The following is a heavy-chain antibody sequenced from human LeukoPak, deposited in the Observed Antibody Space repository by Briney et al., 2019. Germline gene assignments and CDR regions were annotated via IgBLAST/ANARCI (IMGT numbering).Heavy chain of an antibody. CDR3: ARGRPHGSDY. Sequence: TGGSLRLSYAASGFTFSSYWMNWVRQAPGKGLVWVSRIASDGNSTTYADSVKGRFSISRDNAKNTLYLQMNSLRVEDTAVYYCARGRPHGSDYWGQGTLVTVSS. D-gene: IGHD2-15*01. CDR2: IASDGNST. CDR1: GFTFSSYW. V-gene: IGHV3-74*01. J-gene: IGHJ4*02.